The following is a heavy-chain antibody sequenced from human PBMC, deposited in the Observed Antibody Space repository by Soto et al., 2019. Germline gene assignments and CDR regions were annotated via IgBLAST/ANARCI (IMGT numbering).Heavy chain of an antibody. CDR2: INSDGSDT. Sequence: GGSLRLSCAASGFTFSTSWIHWVRQAPGKGLVWVSHINSDGSDTNYADSVKGRFTISRDNAKNTVYLQMNSLRAEDTAVYYCARDQHYSHASWGQGTLVTVSS. J-gene: IGHJ5*02. D-gene: IGHD3-3*02. V-gene: IGHV3-74*01. CDR3: ARDQHYSHAS. CDR1: GFTFSTSW.